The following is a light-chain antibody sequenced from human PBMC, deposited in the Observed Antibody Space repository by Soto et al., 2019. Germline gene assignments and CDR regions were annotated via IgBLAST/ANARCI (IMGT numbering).Light chain of an antibody. CDR3: QQYYSTPFT. CDR2: WAS. J-gene: IGKJ3*01. V-gene: IGKV4-1*01. CDR1: QSVLYSSNNKNY. Sequence: DIVMTQSPDSLAVSLGERATINCKSSQSVLYSSNNKNYLAWYQQKPGQPPKLLIYWASTRESGVPDRFSGSGSWTDFTLTIRSLQAEDVAVYYCQQYYSTPFTFGPGTKVDIK.